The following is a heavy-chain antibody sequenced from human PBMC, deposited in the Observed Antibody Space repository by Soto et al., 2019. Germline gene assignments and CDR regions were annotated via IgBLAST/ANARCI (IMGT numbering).Heavy chain of an antibody. D-gene: IGHD2-15*01. J-gene: IGHJ5*02. Sequence: QVQLQQWGAGLLKPSETLSLTCVVYGGSFSGYYWSWIRQPPGKGLEWIGEINHSGRTNYNPSLNSRVTISVDTSKNQFSLKLSSVTAADTAVYYCARGFRFCSGGSCYSGWFDPWGQGTLVTVSS. CDR2: INHSGRT. CDR1: GGSFSGYY. V-gene: IGHV4-34*01. CDR3: ARGFRFCSGGSCYSGWFDP.